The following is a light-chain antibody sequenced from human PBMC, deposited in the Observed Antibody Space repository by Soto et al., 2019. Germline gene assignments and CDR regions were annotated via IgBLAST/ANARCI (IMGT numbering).Light chain of an antibody. CDR1: QSISSG. CDR3: QQDNSYSLT. J-gene: IGKJ4*01. CDR2: KAS. V-gene: IGKV1-5*03. Sequence: DIQMTQSPSTLSASVGDRVTITCRASQSISSGLAWYQQKPGKDPKFLISKASTLASGVPSRFSGSGYGTEFTLTISRLQPDDFATYYCQQDNSYSLTFGGGTKVEIK.